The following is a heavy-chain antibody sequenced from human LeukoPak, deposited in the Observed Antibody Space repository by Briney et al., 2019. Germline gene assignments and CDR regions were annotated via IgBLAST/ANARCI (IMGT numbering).Heavy chain of an antibody. CDR3: AREVVVPDHYFDY. V-gene: IGHV3-53*01. CDR2: IYSGGST. J-gene: IGHJ4*02. D-gene: IGHD2-15*01. Sequence: PGGSLRLSCAASGFTFSDYYMSWIRQAPGKGLEWVSVIYSGGSTYYADSVKGRFTISRDNSKNTLYLQMNSLRAEDTAVYYCAREVVVPDHYFDYWGQGTLVTVSS. CDR1: GFTFSDYY.